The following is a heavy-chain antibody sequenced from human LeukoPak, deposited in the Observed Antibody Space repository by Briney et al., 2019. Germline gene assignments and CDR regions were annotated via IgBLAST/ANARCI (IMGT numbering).Heavy chain of an antibody. J-gene: IGHJ4*02. V-gene: IGHV3-7*01. CDR3: MCWGTDNH. CDR1: GLTFRSYW. D-gene: IGHD7-27*01. CDR2: INPGGNEI. Sequence: SGGSLRLSCTFFGLTFRSYWMNWVRQAPGKGLEWVANINPGGNEIRSVDSVKGRSIISRDNAKNSLDLQMSSLRVEDTAVYYCMCWGTDNHWGQGTLVTVSS.